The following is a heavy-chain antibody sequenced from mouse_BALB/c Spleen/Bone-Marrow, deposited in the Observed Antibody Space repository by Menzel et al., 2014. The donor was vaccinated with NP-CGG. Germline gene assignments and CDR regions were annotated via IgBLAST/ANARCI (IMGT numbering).Heavy chain of an antibody. Sequence: VHVKQSGAELVKPGASVKLSCTASGFNIEDTYMHWVKPRPEQGLEWIGRIDPANGNTKYDPKFQGKATITADTSSNTAYLQLSSLTSEDTAVYYCAEITTAAYYVMDYWGQGTSVTVSS. CDR2: IDPANGNT. CDR3: AEITTAAYYVMDY. J-gene: IGHJ4*01. CDR1: GFNIEDTY. V-gene: IGHV14-3*02. D-gene: IGHD1-2*01.